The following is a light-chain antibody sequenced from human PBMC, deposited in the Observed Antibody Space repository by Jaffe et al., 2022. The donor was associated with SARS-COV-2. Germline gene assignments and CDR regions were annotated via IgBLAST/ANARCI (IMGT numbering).Light chain of an antibody. J-gene: IGKJ4*01. CDR3: MQALQTPLT. Sequence: EIVVTQSPLSLPVSPGEPASISCRSSRSLLHSNGYNYLDWYLQKPGQSPQLLIFLGSNRASGVPDRFSGSGSGTDFTLKISRVEAEDVGVYYCMQALQTPLTFGGGTKVEIK. CDR1: RSLLHSNGYNY. CDR2: LGS. V-gene: IGKV2-28*01.